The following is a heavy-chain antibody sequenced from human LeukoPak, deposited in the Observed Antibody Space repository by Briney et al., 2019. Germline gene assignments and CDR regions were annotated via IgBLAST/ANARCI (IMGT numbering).Heavy chain of an antibody. V-gene: IGHV3-23*01. CDR2: ISGSGGST. Sequence: GGSLRLSCAASGFIFDGYALSWVRQAPGKGLEWVSAISGSGGSTYYADSVKGRFTISRDNSKNTLYLQMNSLRAEDTAVYYCAKVPTPGYYYMDVWGKGTTVTVSS. CDR1: GFIFDGYA. J-gene: IGHJ6*03. CDR3: AKVPTPGYYYMDV.